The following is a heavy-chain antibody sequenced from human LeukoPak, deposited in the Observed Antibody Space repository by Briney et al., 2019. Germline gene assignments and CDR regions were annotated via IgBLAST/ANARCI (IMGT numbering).Heavy chain of an antibody. V-gene: IGHV3-23*01. Sequence: PGGSLRLSCAASGFTFSSYVMSWVRQAPGKGLEWVSSISGSGGHTDYADSVKGRLTISRDNSKNTLYLQMNSLRAEDTAVYYCAKDHDFWSGWGQGTLVTVSS. D-gene: IGHD3-3*01. CDR1: GFTFSSYV. J-gene: IGHJ4*02. CDR2: ISGSGGHT. CDR3: AKDHDFWSG.